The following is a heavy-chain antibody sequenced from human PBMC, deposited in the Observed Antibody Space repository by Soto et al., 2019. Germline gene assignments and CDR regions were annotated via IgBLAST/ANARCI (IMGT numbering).Heavy chain of an antibody. V-gene: IGHV3-15*07. CDR3: AKDRAAFITMVRGVINY. Sequence: GGSLRLSCVGSGFSFNNAWINWVRQAPGKGLEWVGRIKSKTDGGTTDFAATVKGRFAISRDDSKNMVYLQMNSLKTEDTAVYYCAKDRAAFITMVRGVINYWGQGTLVTVSS. CDR2: IKSKTDGGTT. D-gene: IGHD3-10*01. CDR1: GFSFNNAW. J-gene: IGHJ4*02.